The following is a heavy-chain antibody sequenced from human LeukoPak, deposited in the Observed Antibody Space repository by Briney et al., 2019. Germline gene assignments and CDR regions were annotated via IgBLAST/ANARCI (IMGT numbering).Heavy chain of an antibody. D-gene: IGHD3-3*01. J-gene: IGHJ4*02. CDR3: ARDLTGYDFWSNFDY. CDR1: GFTFSSYW. CDR2: IKQDGSEK. Sequence: GGSLRLSCAASGFTFSSYWMSWVRQAPGKGLEWVANIKQDGSEKYYVDSVKGRFTISRDNAKNSLYLQMNSLRAEDTAVYYCARDLTGYDFWSNFDYWGQGTLVTVSS. V-gene: IGHV3-7*01.